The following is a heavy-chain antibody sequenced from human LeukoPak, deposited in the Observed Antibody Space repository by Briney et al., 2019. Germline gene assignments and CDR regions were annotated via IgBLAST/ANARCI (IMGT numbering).Heavy chain of an antibody. J-gene: IGHJ4*02. CDR3: ATYGYCSSTSCYSFDY. V-gene: IGHV1-24*01. CDR2: FDPEDGET. D-gene: IGHD2-2*02. Sequence: ASVKVSCKVSGYTLTELSMHWVRQAPGKGLEWMGGFDPEDGETIYAQKFQGRVTMTEDTSTDTAYMELSSLRSEDTAVYYCATYGYCSSTSCYSFDYWGQGTLVTVSS. CDR1: GYTLTELS.